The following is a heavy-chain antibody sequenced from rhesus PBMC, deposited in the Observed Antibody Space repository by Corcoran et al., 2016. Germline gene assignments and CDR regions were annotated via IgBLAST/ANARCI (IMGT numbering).Heavy chain of an antibody. Sequence: QVQLQESGPGRVKPLETLSLTCAVSGVSISSHSWSWLRQPPGKGLEWIGYIYVSGSSTTYNPSLKSRVTLSVDTSKNQFSLKLSSVTAADTAGYYCAVQTTWIDYWGQGVLVTVSS. D-gene: IGHD1-38*01. CDR2: IYVSGSST. J-gene: IGHJ4*01. CDR3: AVQTTWIDY. CDR1: GVSISSHS. V-gene: IGHV4S11*01.